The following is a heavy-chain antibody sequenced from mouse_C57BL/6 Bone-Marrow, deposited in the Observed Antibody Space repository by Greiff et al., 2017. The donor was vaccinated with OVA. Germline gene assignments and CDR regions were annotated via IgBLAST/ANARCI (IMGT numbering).Heavy chain of an antibody. J-gene: IGHJ3*01. CDR3: ARDGYYVAWFAY. Sequence: EVHLVESGPGLVKPSQSLSLTCSVTGYSITSGYYWNWIRQFPGNKLEWMGYISYDGSNNYNPSLKNRISITRDTSKNQFFLKLNSVTTEDTATYYCARDGYYVAWFAYWGQGTLVTVSA. CDR2: ISYDGSN. V-gene: IGHV3-6*01. D-gene: IGHD2-3*01. CDR1: GYSITSGYY.